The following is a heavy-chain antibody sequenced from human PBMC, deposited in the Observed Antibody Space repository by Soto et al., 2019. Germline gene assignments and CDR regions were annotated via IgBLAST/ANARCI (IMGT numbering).Heavy chain of an antibody. CDR1: GYTFTSYA. CDR2: INAGNGNT. CDR3: ARDHRGICSGGSCYGYYYGMDV. J-gene: IGHJ6*02. V-gene: IGHV1-3*01. D-gene: IGHD2-15*01. Sequence: ASVKVSCKASGYTFTSYAMHWVRQAPGQRREWMGWINAGNGNTKYSQKFQGRVTITRDTSASTAYMELSSLRSEDTAVYYCARDHRGICSGGSCYGYYYGMDVWGQGXTVTVYS.